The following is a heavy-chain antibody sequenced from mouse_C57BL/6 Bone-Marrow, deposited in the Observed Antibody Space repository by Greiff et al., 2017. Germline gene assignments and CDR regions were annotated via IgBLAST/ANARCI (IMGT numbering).Heavy chain of an antibody. Sequence: EVKLMESGGGLVKPGGSLKLSCAASGFTFSSYAMSWVRQTPEKRLEWVATISDGGSYTYYPDNVKGRFTISRDNAKNNLYLQMSHLKSEDTAMYYCARGRDSNFYFDDWGQGTTLTVSS. CDR2: ISDGGSYT. CDR3: ARGRDSNFYFDD. V-gene: IGHV5-4*03. D-gene: IGHD2-5*01. CDR1: GFTFSSYA. J-gene: IGHJ2*01.